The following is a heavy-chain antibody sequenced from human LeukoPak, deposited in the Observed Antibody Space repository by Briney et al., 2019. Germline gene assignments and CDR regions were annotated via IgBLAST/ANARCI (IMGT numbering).Heavy chain of an antibody. CDR3: ARRRGTGTPEDY. J-gene: IGHJ4*02. D-gene: IGHD1-1*01. Sequence: SETLSLTCTVSGGSISSSSYYWGWIRQPPGKGLEWSGSIYYSGSTYYNPSLKSRVTISVDTSKNQFSLKLSSVTAADTAVYYCARRRGTGTPEDYWGQGTLVTVSS. CDR1: GGSISSSSYY. V-gene: IGHV4-39*01. CDR2: IYYSGST.